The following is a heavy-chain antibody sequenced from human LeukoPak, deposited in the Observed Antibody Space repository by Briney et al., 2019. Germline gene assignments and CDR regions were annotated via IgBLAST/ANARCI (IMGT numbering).Heavy chain of an antibody. CDR3: ARAFTNCSSTSCYATGSTYYFDY. CDR2: IYYSGST. D-gene: IGHD2-2*01. CDR1: GGSISSGDYY. Sequence: SQTLSLTCTVSGGSISSGDYYWSWIRQPPGKGLEWIGYIYYSGSTYYNPSLKSRVTISVDTSKNQFSLKLSSVTAADTAVYYCARAFTNCSSTSCYATGSTYYFDYWGQGTLVTVSS. V-gene: IGHV4-30-4*01. J-gene: IGHJ4*02.